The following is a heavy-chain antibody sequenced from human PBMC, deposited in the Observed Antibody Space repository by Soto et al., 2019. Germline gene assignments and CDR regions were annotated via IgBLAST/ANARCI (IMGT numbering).Heavy chain of an antibody. CDR1: GGAMYAYY. D-gene: IGHD5-12*01. J-gene: IGHJ4*01. CDR2: IYYSGRT. Sequence: SETLSLTCTVSGGAMYAYYWSWIRQPPGKGLEWIGDIYYSGRTNYNPFLKSRITISGDTSKSQLSLSLRSVTAADTAVYYCARGGHDFGFDYWGHGGLVTVSS. CDR3: ARGGHDFGFDY. V-gene: IGHV4-59*01.